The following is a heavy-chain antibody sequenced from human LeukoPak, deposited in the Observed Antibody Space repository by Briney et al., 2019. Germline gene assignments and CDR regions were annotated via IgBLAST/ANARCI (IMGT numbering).Heavy chain of an antibody. J-gene: IGHJ4*02. CDR1: GGSISSSGYY. CDR3: ASNYYGSGSLDY. V-gene: IGHV4-39*07. Sequence: SETLSLTCTVSGGSISSSGYYWGWIRQPPGKGLEWIASVYYSGSTYYNPSLRSRVTISVDTSKNQFSLKVSSVTAADTAVYYCASNYYGSGSLDYWGQGNLVTVSS. CDR2: VYYSGST. D-gene: IGHD3-10*01.